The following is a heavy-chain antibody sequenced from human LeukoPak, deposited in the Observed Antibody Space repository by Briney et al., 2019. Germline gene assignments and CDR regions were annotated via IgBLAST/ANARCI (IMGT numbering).Heavy chain of an antibody. CDR1: GGSFSGYY. CDR3: AVKPGYYYDSSGYYN. V-gene: IGHV4-34*01. Sequence: SETLSLTCAVYGGSFSGYYWSWIRQPPGKGLEWIGEINHSGSTNYNPSLKSRVTISVDTSKNQFSLKLCSVTAADTAVYYCAVKPGYYYDSSGYYNWGQGTLVTVSS. J-gene: IGHJ4*02. D-gene: IGHD3-22*01. CDR2: INHSGST.